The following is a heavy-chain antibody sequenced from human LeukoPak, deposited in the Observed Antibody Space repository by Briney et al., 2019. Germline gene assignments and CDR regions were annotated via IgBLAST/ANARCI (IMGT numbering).Heavy chain of an antibody. V-gene: IGHV3-9*01. D-gene: IGHD6-19*01. CDR2: ISWNSGSI. CDR1: GFTFDDYA. Sequence: GGSLRLSCAASGFTFDDYAMQWVRQARGKGLEWVAGISWNSGSIGYADSVKGRFTISRDNAKNSLYLQMNSLRAEDTALYYCAKNLAVAGNVFDYWGQGTLVTVSS. CDR3: AKNLAVAGNVFDY. J-gene: IGHJ4*02.